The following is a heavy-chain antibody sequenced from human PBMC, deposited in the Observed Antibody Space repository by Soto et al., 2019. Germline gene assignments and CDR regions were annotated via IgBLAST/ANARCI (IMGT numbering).Heavy chain of an antibody. Sequence: GETLRLSCAASGFTFSRYDRNGVRQDPGEGLEWVSSISSSTSYVYYADSVKGRFSVSRDNAKKILYLEMYALRTEDTAVYYCARDPSEGRVGNWFESWGQGTLVTVSS. J-gene: IGHJ5*01. CDR2: ISSSTSYV. V-gene: IGHV3-21*01. D-gene: IGHD2-2*01. CDR1: GFTFSRYD. CDR3: ARDPSEGRVGNWFES.